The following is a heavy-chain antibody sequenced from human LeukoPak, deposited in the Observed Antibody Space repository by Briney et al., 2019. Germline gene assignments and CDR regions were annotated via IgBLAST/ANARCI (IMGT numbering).Heavy chain of an antibody. Sequence: GASVKVSCKASGYTFTTYAMNWVRQAPGQGLEWMGWINTNTGNPTYAQGFTGRFVFSLDTSFSTAYLQISSLKAEDTAVYCCARSSDYGDQNDAFDIWGQGTMVTVSS. V-gene: IGHV7-4-1*02. CDR1: GYTFTTYA. D-gene: IGHD4-17*01. CDR2: INTNTGNP. CDR3: ARSSDYGDQNDAFDI. J-gene: IGHJ3*02.